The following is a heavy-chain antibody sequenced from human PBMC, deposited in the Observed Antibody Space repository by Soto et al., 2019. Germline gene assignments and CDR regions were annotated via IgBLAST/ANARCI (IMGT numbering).Heavy chain of an antibody. CDR2: IYYSGST. CDR1: GGSISSGDYY. V-gene: IGHV4-30-4*01. Sequence: SETLSLTCTVSGGSISSGDYYWSWIRQPPGKGLEWIGYIYYSGSTYYNPSLKSRVTISVDTSKNQFSLKLSSVTAADTAVYYCARAYYDSSGYIDFDYWGQGTLVTXSS. J-gene: IGHJ4*02. D-gene: IGHD3-22*01. CDR3: ARAYYDSSGYIDFDY.